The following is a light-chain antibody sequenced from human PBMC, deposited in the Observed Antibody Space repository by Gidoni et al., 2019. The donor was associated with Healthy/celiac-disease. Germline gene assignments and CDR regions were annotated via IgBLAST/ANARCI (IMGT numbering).Light chain of an antibody. CDR3: YSTDSSAFPV. CDR1: ALPKKY. CDR2: EDS. V-gene: IGLV3-10*01. J-gene: IGLJ3*02. Sequence: SYELTQPPPVPVSPGQTARITCSGDALPKKYPYWYQQKSGQAPVLVIYEDSKLPTGIPERFSGSSSGTMATLTISGAQVEDEADYYCYSTDSSAFPVFGGGTTLTVL.